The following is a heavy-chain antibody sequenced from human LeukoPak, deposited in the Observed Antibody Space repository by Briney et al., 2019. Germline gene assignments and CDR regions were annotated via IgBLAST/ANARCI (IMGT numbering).Heavy chain of an antibody. V-gene: IGHV3-7*01. Sequence: GGSLRLSCAASGVTFSSYWMTWVRQAPGKGLEWVANTKQDGSEKFYVDSVKGRFTISRDNAKNSLHLQMNSLRAEDTAVYYCAKGGYEYDSSGHNYFDYWGQGSQVTVSS. J-gene: IGHJ4*02. CDR3: AKGGYEYDSSGHNYFDY. D-gene: IGHD3-22*01. CDR1: GVTFSSYW. CDR2: TKQDGSEK.